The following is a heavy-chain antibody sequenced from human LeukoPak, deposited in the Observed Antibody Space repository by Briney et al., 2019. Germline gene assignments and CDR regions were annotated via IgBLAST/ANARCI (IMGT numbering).Heavy chain of an antibody. CDR2: IYYSGST. CDR3: ARDMSSGWYVDPYDAFDI. Sequence: SETLSLTCTVSGGSISSSSYYWGWLRQPPGTGLEWIGSIYYSGSTYYNPSLKSRVTISVDTSKNQFSLKLSSVTAADTAVYYCARDMSSGWYVDPYDAFDIWGQGTMVTVSS. J-gene: IGHJ3*02. V-gene: IGHV4-39*02. CDR1: GGSISSSSYY. D-gene: IGHD6-19*01.